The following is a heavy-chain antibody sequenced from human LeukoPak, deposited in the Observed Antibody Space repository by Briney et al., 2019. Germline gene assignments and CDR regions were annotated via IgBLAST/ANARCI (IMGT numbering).Heavy chain of an antibody. CDR3: ARGGYSSSWYPPYWYFDL. CDR1: GSTFSRYS. CDR2: ISSSSSYI. D-gene: IGHD6-13*01. V-gene: IGHV3-21*01. Sequence: PGGSLRLSCAASGSTFSRYSMNWVRQAPGKGLEWVSSISSSSSYIYYADSVKGRFTISRDNAENSLYLQMNSLRAEDTAVYYCARGGYSSSWYPPYWYFDLWGRGTLVTVSS. J-gene: IGHJ2*01.